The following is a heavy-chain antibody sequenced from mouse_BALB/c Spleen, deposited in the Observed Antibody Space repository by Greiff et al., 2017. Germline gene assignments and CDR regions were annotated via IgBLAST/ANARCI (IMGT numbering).Heavy chain of an antibody. Sequence: EVKLVESGTVLARPGASVKMSCKASGYSFTSYWMHWVKQRPGQGLEWIGAIYPGNSETSYNQKFKGKAKLTAVTSASTAYMELSSLTNEDSAVYYCTRSPPYGRYAMDYWGQGTSVTVSS. D-gene: IGHD1-1*02. V-gene: IGHV1-5*01. CDR2: IYPGNSET. J-gene: IGHJ4*01. CDR3: TRSPPYGRYAMDY. CDR1: GYSFTSYW.